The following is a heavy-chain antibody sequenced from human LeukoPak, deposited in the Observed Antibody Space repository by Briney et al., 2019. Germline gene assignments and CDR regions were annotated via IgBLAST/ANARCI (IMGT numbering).Heavy chain of an antibody. CDR2: ISYDGSNK. Sequence: GGSLRLSCAASGFTFSSYGMHWVRQAPGQGLEWVAVISYDGSNKYYADSVKGRFTISRDNSKNTLYLQMNSRRAEETAVYYCAKIYDSMTDLVYWGQGTLVTVSS. CDR1: GFTFSSYG. V-gene: IGHV3-30*18. D-gene: IGHD3-9*01. CDR3: AKIYDSMTDLVY. J-gene: IGHJ4*02.